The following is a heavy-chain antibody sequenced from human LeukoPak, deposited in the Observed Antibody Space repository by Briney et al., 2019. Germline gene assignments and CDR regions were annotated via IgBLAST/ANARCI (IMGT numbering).Heavy chain of an antibody. CDR2: IYHSGST. CDR1: GYSISSGYY. CDR3: ARGCDY. V-gene: IGHV4-38-2*02. Sequence: SETLSLTCTVSGYSISSGYYWGWIRQPPGKGLEWIGNIYHSGSTYYNPSLKSRVTISVDTSKNQFSLKLSSVTAADTAVYYCARGCDYWGQGTLVTVSS. J-gene: IGHJ4*02.